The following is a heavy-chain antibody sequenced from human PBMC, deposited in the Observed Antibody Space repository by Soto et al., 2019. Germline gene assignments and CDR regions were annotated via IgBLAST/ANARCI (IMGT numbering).Heavy chain of an antibody. J-gene: IGHJ5*02. CDR2: FYYSGST. CDR3: AKHSYGLMGWFDP. Sequence: SETLSLTCTVSGCSISSYYWSWIRQPPGKGLEWIGYFYYSGSTNYNPSLKSRVTISGDTSKNQFSLNLSSVTAADTAVYYCAKHSYGLMGWFDPWGQGTLVTVSS. D-gene: IGHD5-18*01. V-gene: IGHV4-59*01. CDR1: GCSISSYY.